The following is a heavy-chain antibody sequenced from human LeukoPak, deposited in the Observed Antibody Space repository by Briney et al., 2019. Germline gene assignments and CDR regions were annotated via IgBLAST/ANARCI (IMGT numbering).Heavy chain of an antibody. V-gene: IGHV3-74*01. J-gene: IGHJ4*02. D-gene: IGHD6-13*01. CDR3: ARARKAAGTEIDY. CDR2: INSDGSST. CDR1: GFTFSTYW. Sequence: GGSLRLSCAASGFTFSTYWMHWVRQAPGKGLVWVSRINSDGSSTTYADSVMGRFTISRDNATNTLYLQMNSLRADTAVYYCARARKAAGTEIDYWGQGTLVTVSS.